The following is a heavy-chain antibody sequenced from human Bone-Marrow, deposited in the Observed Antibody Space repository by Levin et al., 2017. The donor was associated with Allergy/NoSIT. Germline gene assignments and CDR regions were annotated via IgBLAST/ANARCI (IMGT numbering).Heavy chain of an antibody. CDR3: ARSPSMAYFDY. V-gene: IGHV4-31*02. J-gene: IGHJ4*02. D-gene: IGHD5-24*01. CDR2: ISYTGSA. CDR1: GDSMNSGAYY. Sequence: SETLSLTCSVSGDSMNSGAYYWSWLRQHPGKGLEWIGYISYTGSAFYNPSLRSRVSIFIDTSDKQFSLKVKSVTAADTAIYYCARSPSMAYFDYWGKGTLVTVSS.